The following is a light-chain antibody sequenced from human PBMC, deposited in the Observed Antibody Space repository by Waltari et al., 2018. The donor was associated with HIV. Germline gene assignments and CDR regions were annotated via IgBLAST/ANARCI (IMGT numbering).Light chain of an antibody. J-gene: IGLJ3*02. Sequence: QSALTQPASVSGSPGQSITISCTGTTSDIGYYDYVSWYQQHPGKAPKLIIYDVTKRPSGVSDRFSGSKSGNTASLTISGLQAEDEADYYCGSYTDTIIWVFGGGTQLTVL. V-gene: IGLV2-14*03. CDR2: DVT. CDR3: GSYTDTIIWV. CDR1: TSDIGYYDY.